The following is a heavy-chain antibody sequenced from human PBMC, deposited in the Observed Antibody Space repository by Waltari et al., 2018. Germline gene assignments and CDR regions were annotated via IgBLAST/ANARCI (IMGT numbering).Heavy chain of an antibody. Sequence: EVQLVESGGGLVQPGGSLRLSCVVSGFTFSDHYMEWVRQVPGKGLEWVGRMRNKANSYSTEYAASVKGRFTISRDDSRNSLNLQMNSLKTEDTAVYYCARYSGSYTRALDSWGQGTLVTISS. D-gene: IGHD1-26*01. CDR3: ARYSGSYTRALDS. CDR1: GFTFSDHY. CDR2: MRNKANSYST. J-gene: IGHJ4*02. V-gene: IGHV3-72*01.